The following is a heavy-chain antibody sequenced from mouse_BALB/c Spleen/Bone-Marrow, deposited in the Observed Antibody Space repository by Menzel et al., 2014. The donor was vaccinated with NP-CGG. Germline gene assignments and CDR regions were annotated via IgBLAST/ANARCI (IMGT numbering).Heavy chain of an antibody. V-gene: IGHV1-5*01. CDR1: GYTFSNYW. D-gene: IGHD3-1*01. CDR3: TTLARSDFDY. J-gene: IGHJ2*01. CDR2: IYPGNSDT. Sequence: DVKLQESGTVLARPGAAVKMSCKASGYTFSNYWMHWVKQRPGQGLEWIGTIYPGNSDTTYNQKFKGKAKLTAVTSTSTAYMELSSLTNEDSAVYYCTTLARSDFDYWGQGTTRTGYS.